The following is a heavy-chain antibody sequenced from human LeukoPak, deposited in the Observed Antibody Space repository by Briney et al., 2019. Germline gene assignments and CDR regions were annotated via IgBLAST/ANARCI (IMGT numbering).Heavy chain of an antibody. V-gene: IGHV4-59*01. D-gene: IGHD6-13*01. Sequence: SETLSLTCTVSGGSISSYYWSWIRQPPGKGLEWIGYIYYSGSTNYNPSLTSRVTISVDTSKDQFSLKLSSVTAADTAVYYCARQYSSSWYRAGDLHFDYWGQGTLVTVSS. CDR2: IYYSGST. CDR3: ARQYSSSWYRAGDLHFDY. J-gene: IGHJ4*02. CDR1: GGSISSYY.